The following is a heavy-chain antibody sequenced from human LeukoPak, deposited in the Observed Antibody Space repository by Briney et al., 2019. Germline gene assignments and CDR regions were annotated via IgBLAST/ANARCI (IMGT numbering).Heavy chain of an antibody. J-gene: IGHJ4*02. Sequence: PSQTLSLTCTVSGGSISSGGYYWSWIRQPPGKGLEWIGYIYHSGSTYYNPSLKSRVTISVDRSKNQFSLKLSSVTAADTAVYYCARSRYTIFGVANLFDYWGQGTLVTVSS. D-gene: IGHD3-3*01. CDR2: IYHSGST. CDR1: GGSISSGGYY. CDR3: ARSRYTIFGVANLFDY. V-gene: IGHV4-30-2*01.